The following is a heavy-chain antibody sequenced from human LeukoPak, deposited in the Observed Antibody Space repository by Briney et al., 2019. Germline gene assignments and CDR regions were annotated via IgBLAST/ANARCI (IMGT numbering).Heavy chain of an antibody. Sequence: SETLSLTCTVSGGSVSTSSYYWGWIRQPPGKGLEWTGSIYYSGSTYYNPSLKSRVTISLDTSKNQFSLKLSSVTAADTAVYYCAKSTYYYDTFVNAFDLWGQGTVVTVSS. CDR2: IYYSGST. V-gene: IGHV4-39*07. CDR3: AKSTYYYDTFVNAFDL. D-gene: IGHD3-22*01. J-gene: IGHJ3*01. CDR1: GGSVSTSSYY.